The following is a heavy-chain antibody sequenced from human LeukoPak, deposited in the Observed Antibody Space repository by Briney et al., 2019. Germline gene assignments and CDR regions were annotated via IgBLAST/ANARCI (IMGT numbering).Heavy chain of an antibody. CDR1: GYSFTSYW. J-gene: IGHJ4*02. CDR3: ARQSDYYDSSGYPKYYFGY. V-gene: IGHV5-51*01. D-gene: IGHD3-22*01. CDR2: IYPGDSDT. Sequence: GESLKISCKGSGYSFTSYWIGWVRQMPGKGLEWMGIIYPGDSDTRYSPSFQGQVTISADKSISTAYLQWSSLKASDTAMYYCARQSDYYDSSGYPKYYFGYWGQGTLVTVSS.